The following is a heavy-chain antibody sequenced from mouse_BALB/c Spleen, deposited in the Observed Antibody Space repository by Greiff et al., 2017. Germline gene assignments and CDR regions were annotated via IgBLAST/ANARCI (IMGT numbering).Heavy chain of an antibody. CDR2: IDPENGDT. Sequence: EVQLQQSGAELVRSGASVKLSCTASGFNIKDYYMHWVKQRPEQGLEWIGWIDPENGDTEYAPKFQGKATMTADTSSNTAYLQLSSLTSEDTAVYYCNAGTRGFDYWGQGTTLTVSS. V-gene: IGHV14-4*02. J-gene: IGHJ2*01. CDR3: NAGTRGFDY. D-gene: IGHD4-1*01. CDR1: GFNIKDYY.